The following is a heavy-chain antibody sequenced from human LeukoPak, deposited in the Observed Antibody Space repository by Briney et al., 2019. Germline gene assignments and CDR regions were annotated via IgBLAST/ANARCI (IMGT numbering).Heavy chain of an antibody. J-gene: IGHJ4*02. CDR2: FGPEDGEERET. CDR3: AMTDRYAGRPFDY. V-gene: IGHV1-24*01. CDR1: GYSLIEVA. Sequence: ASVKLSCKVSGYSLIEVAMHWVRQAPGKGLEWVGSFGPEDGEERETHYAQKYQGRDTMTEDASTDTAYMELTSLSAEDTALYYCAMTDRYAGRPFDYWGQGTLVTVSS. D-gene: IGHD3-9*01.